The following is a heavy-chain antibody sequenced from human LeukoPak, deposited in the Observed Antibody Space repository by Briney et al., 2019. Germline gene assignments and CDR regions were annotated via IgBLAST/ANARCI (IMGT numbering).Heavy chain of an antibody. CDR1: GFTFTTYW. V-gene: IGHV3-7*01. CDR3: AKVAKYYYGSETYYFFEH. Sequence: GESLRLSCAASGFTFTTYWMSWVRQAPGKGLEWVANINQDGSEKYFVDSVKGRFTISRDNAKNSLYLQMNSLRVEDTAVYYCAKVAKYYYGSETYYFFEHWGQGTPVTASS. D-gene: IGHD3-10*01. CDR2: INQDGSEK. J-gene: IGHJ4*02.